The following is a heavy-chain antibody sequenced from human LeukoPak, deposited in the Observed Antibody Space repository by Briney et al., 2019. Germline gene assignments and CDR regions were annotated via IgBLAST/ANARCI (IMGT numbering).Heavy chain of an antibody. J-gene: IGHJ4*02. CDR1: GFTFSSYE. Sequence: GGSLRLSCAASGFTFSSYEMNWVRQAPGMGLEWVSYISNSGSTRYYADFVKGRFTISRDNAKNSLHLEMSSLRAEDTAVYYCAKDPYGSGSYPSYWGQGTLVTVSS. CDR3: AKDPYGSGSYPSY. V-gene: IGHV3-48*03. CDR2: ISNSGSTR. D-gene: IGHD3-10*01.